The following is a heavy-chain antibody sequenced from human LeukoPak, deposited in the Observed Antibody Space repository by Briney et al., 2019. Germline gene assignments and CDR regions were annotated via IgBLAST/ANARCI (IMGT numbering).Heavy chain of an antibody. CDR3: ARGRRGIRTLGY. CDR2: MNPNSGNT. J-gene: IGHJ4*02. V-gene: IGHV1-8*01. CDR1: GYTFTSYD. Sequence: GASVKVSCKASGYTFTSYDINWVRQATGQGGEWMGWMNPNSGNTGYAQKFQGRVTMTRNTSISTAYMELSSLRSEDTAVYYCARGRRGIRTLGYWGQGTLVTVSS. D-gene: IGHD1-26*01.